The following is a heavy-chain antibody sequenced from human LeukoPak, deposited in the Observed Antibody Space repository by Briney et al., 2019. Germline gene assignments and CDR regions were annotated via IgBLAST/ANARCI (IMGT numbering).Heavy chain of an antibody. CDR2: IYYSGST. CDR3: ARRGGSGRSFDY. CDR1: GASVSSGGYY. J-gene: IGHJ4*02. D-gene: IGHD3-10*01. V-gene: IGHV4-61*08. Sequence: SETLSLTCTVSGASVSSGGYYWSWLRQPPGKGLEWNGYIYYSGSTNSNPSLKSRVTISVDTSKNQFSLKVSSVTAADTAVYYCARRGGSGRSFDYWGQGTLVTVSS.